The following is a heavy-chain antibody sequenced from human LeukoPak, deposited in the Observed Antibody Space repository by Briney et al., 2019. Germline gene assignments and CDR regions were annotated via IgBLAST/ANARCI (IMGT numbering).Heavy chain of an antibody. D-gene: IGHD3-3*01. V-gene: IGHV3-23*01. CDR1: GFTFSSYA. Sequence: GGSLRLSCAASGFTFSSYAMSWVRQAPGKGLEWVSAISGSGGSTYYADSVKGRFTISRDNSENTLYLQMNSLRAEDTAVYYCANHGNLLARTYWGQGTLVTVSS. CDR3: ANHGNLLARTY. CDR2: ISGSGGST. J-gene: IGHJ4*02.